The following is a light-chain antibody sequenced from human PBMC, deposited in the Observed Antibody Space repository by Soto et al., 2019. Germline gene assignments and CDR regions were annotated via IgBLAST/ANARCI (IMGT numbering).Light chain of an antibody. J-gene: IGKJ1*01. CDR3: EQDKKRPQT. CDR1: QSVSTN. CDR2: GAS. V-gene: IGKV3-15*01. Sequence: EVVMRQSPAPVSVSPGERATLSCRASQSVSTNLAWYQQRPGQAPKLLIYGASTRATGVTDSFSGRGSGTSCRLTISSLESEDHTAFYCEQDKKRPQTLGQGTKVDIK.